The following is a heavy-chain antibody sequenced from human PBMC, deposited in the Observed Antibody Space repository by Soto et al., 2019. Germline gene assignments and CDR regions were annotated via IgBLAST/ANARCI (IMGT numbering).Heavy chain of an antibody. CDR3: ARVGGDDFGDSGGFDY. D-gene: IGHD4-17*01. CDR2: IYYSGRT. J-gene: IGHJ4*02. CDR1: GGSIRDYF. Sequence: QVQLQESGPGLVKPSETLSLTCTVSGGSIRDYFWTWIRQPPGKGLEWIGYIYYSGRTNYNPSLKSRVSISVDTSKIHFSLQLRSVTAGDTAVYYCARVGGDDFGDSGGFDYWGQGTLVTVSS. V-gene: IGHV4-59*01.